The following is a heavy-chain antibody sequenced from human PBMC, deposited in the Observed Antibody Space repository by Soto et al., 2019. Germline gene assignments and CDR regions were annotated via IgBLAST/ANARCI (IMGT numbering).Heavy chain of an antibody. Sequence: SETMSPTCTVSGGSVSSGIYYWSWIRHPPGKGLEWIGYIYYSGTTNYNPSLKSRVTISVDTSKNQFSLKLSSVTAAATAVYYCARDRGIQLWFDFDYWGQGTLVTVSS. CDR1: GGSVSSGIYY. CDR2: IYYSGTT. D-gene: IGHD5-18*01. V-gene: IGHV4-61*01. J-gene: IGHJ4*02. CDR3: ARDRGIQLWFDFDY.